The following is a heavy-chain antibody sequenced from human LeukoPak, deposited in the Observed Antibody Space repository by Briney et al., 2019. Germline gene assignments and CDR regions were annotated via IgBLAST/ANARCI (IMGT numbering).Heavy chain of an antibody. J-gene: IGHJ6*03. CDR2: INHSGST. D-gene: IGHD6-6*01. CDR1: GGSFSGYY. Sequence: SETLSLTCAVYGGSFSGYYWGWIRQPPGKGLEWIGEINHSGSTNYNPSLKSRVTISVATSNKQFSLKMSSVTAADTAVYYCARGCKQLVSRYYYYYYMDIWGKGTTVTVSS. V-gene: IGHV4-34*01. CDR3: ARGCKQLVSRYYYYYYMDI.